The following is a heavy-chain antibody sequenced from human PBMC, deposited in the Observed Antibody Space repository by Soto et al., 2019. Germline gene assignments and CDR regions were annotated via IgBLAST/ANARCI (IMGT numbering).Heavy chain of an antibody. CDR3: ARAGYYGSGILL. CDR1: GFTFNSYS. CDR2: ISSSSSTI. V-gene: IGHV3-48*02. Sequence: EVQLVESGGGLVQPGGSLRLSCAASGFTFNSYSMNWVHQAPGKGLEWVSYISSSSSTIYYADSVKGRFTISRDNAKNSLYLQMNILRDEDTAVYYCARAGYYGSGILLWGQGALVTVSS. J-gene: IGHJ4*02. D-gene: IGHD3-10*01.